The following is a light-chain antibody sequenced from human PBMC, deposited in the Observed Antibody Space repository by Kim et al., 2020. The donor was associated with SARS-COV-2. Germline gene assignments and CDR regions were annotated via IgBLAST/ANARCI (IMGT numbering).Light chain of an antibody. V-gene: IGLV2-14*03. CDR2: DVI. CDR3: ASYTTTNAGV. CDR1: SSDVGGYNY. Sequence: QSALTQPASVSGSPGQSITISFTGTSSDVGGYNYVSWYQQHPGRAPKLILYDVIERPSGISDRFSGSKFGTAASLTISGLRGEDGAYYYRASYTTTNAGVFGGGTQLTVL. J-gene: IGLJ3*02.